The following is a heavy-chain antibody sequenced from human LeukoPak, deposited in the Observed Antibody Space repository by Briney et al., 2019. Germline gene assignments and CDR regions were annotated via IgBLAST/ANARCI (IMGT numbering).Heavy chain of an antibody. V-gene: IGHV3-21*01. Sequence: GGSLRLSCAASGFTFSSYSMNWVRQAPGKGLEWVSSISSSSSYIYYADSVKGRFTISRDNAKNSLYLQMNSLRAEDTAVYYCARPAYDFWSGSDSPFDYWGQGTLVTVSS. CDR1: GFTFSSYS. CDR3: ARPAYDFWSGSDSPFDY. D-gene: IGHD3-3*01. J-gene: IGHJ4*02. CDR2: ISSSSSYI.